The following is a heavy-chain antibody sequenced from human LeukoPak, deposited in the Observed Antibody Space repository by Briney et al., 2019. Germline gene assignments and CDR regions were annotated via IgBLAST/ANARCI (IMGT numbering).Heavy chain of an antibody. V-gene: IGHV1-69*05. CDR1: GGTFSSYA. CDR3: AMEYYYDSSGYPMYDY. Sequence: VASVKVSCKASGGTFSSYAISWVRQAPGQGLEWMGRIIPIFGTANYAQKFQGGVTITTDESTSTAYMELSSLRSEDTAVYYCAMEYYYDSSGYPMYDYWGQGTLVTVSS. D-gene: IGHD3-22*01. CDR2: IIPIFGTA. J-gene: IGHJ4*02.